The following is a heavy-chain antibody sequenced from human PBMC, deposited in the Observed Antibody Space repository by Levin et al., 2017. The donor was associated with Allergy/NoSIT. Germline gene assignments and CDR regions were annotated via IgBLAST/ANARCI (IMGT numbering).Heavy chain of an antibody. CDR2: IYYSGST. CDR3: ARLPSQIAAAGSFDY. D-gene: IGHD6-13*01. J-gene: IGHJ4*02. CDR1: GGSISSSSYY. V-gene: IGHV4-39*01. Sequence: SQTLSLTCTVSGGSISSSSYYWGWIRQPPGKGLEWIGSIYYSGSTYYNPSLKSRVTISVDTSKNQFSLKLSSVTAADTAVYYCARLPSQIAAAGSFDYWGQGTLVTVSS.